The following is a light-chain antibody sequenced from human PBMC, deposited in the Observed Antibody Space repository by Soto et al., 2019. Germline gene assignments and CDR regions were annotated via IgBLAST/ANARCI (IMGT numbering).Light chain of an antibody. CDR2: GNN. CDR3: QSYDSSLSGFYV. V-gene: IGLV1-40*01. Sequence: QSVLTQPPSVSGAPGQRVTISCTGSSSNIGAGYDVHWYQRLPGTAPKVLIYGNNNRPSGVPDRFSGSKSGTSASLAITGLQAADEADYYCQSYDSSLSGFYVFGTGTKVTVL. J-gene: IGLJ1*01. CDR1: SSNIGAGYD.